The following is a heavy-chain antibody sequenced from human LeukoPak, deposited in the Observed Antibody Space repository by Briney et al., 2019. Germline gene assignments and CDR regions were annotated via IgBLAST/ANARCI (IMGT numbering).Heavy chain of an antibody. J-gene: IGHJ4*02. CDR1: GGSFSGYY. D-gene: IGHD6-13*01. CDR2: INHSGST. CDR3: ARGLKQQLVGNSFDY. Sequence: PSETLSLTCAVYGGSFSGYYWSWIRQPPGKGLEWIGEINHSGSTNYNPSLKSRVTISVDTSKNQFSLKLSSVTAADTAVYYCARGLKQQLVGNSFDYWGQGTLVTVSS. V-gene: IGHV4-34*01.